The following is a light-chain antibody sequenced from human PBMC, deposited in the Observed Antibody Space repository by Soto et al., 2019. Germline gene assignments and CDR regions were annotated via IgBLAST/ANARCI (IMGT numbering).Light chain of an antibody. CDR2: END. CDR3: GTWDSSLTTFV. V-gene: IGLV1-51*02. CDR1: SSNIGKYY. J-gene: IGLJ1*01. Sequence: QSLLPQPPSVSAAPGQKDTMSCSGSSSNIGKYYVSWHQQLPGTAPQLLIYENDKRPSGIPDRFSGSKSGTSATLGITGLQTGDEADYYCGTWDSSLTTFVFGTGTKVTVL.